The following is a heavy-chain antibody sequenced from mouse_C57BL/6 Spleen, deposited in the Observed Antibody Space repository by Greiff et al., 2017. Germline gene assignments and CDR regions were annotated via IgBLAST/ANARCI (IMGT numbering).Heavy chain of an antibody. Sequence: QVQLKESGAELVRPGASVTLSCKASGYTFTDYEMHWVKQTPVHGLEWIGAIDPETGGTAYNQKFKGKAILTADKSSSTAYMELRSLTSEDSAVYYCTRGGYDKGYLDYWGQGTTLTVSS. D-gene: IGHD2-2*01. CDR2: IDPETGGT. CDR1: GYTFTDYE. J-gene: IGHJ2*01. CDR3: TRGGYDKGYLDY. V-gene: IGHV1-15*01.